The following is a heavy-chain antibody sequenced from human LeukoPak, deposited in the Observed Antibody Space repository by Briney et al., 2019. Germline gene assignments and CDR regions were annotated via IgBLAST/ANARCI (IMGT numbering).Heavy chain of an antibody. V-gene: IGHV3-30*02. CDR1: GFTFSTSA. D-gene: IGHD5-18*01. CDR2: IKFDGSNK. Sequence: TGGSLRLSCAASGFTFSTSAMHWVRQAPGKGLEWVAFIKFDGSNKYYADSVKGRFTISRDNSKNTLYLQMNTLRAEDTAVYYCAGGYSFGFASWGQGTLVAVSP. CDR3: AGGYSFGFAS. J-gene: IGHJ4*02.